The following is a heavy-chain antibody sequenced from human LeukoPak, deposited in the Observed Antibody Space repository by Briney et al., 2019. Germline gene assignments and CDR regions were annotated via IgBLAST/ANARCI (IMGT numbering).Heavy chain of an antibody. CDR3: AKGDTS. J-gene: IGHJ5*02. CDR2: IGPTGSDR. CDR1: GLTFSTSG. D-gene: IGHD2-21*02. V-gene: IGHV3-21*06. Sequence: GGSLRLSCTASGLTFSTSGFNWVRQAPGKGLEWVASIGPTGSDRYHADSIKGRFTISRDNANNFLYLQMNSLRAEDTAVYYCAKGDTSWGQGTLVTVSS.